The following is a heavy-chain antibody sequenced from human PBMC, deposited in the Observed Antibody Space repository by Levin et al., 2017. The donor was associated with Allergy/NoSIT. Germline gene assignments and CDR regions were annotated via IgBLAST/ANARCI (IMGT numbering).Heavy chain of an antibody. CDR2: ISFGGGTT. J-gene: IGHJ4*02. CDR1: GFTLNSYT. D-gene: IGHD6-13*01. V-gene: IGHV3-23*01. CDR3: AGAGSASWYDY. Sequence: GESLKISCVASGFTLNSYTMGWVRQAPGMGLEWVSDISFGGGTTYYAVSVKGRSTISRDTSKNTLYLQMNSLRVEDTAVYYCAGAGSASWYDYWGQGTLVTVSS.